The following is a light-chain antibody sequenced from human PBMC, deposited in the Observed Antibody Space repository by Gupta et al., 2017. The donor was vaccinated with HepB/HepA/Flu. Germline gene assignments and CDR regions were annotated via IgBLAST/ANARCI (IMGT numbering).Light chain of an antibody. CDR2: DVS. V-gene: IGLV2-14*03. Sequence: QSALTQPASVSGSPGQSITISCTGTSSDVGGYNYVSWYKQHPGKAPKLIRYDVSNRPSGVSNRVPGSKSGNTAYLNISGIQAEDKSADDCRSSTRRRTPGFGGGTKLPVL. CDR3: RSSTRRRTPG. J-gene: IGLJ2*01. CDR1: SSDVGGYNY.